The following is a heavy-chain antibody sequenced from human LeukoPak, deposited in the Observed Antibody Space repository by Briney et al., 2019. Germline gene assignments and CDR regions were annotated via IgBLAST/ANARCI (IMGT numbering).Heavy chain of an antibody. CDR1: GFTFSSYE. V-gene: IGHV3-48*03. J-gene: IGHJ4*02. CDR3: ARERGDYFDY. CDR2: ISSSGFTI. Sequence: GGSLRLSCAASGFTFSSYEMNWVRQAPGKGLEWVSYISSSGFTIYYADSVKGRFTISRDNAKNSLYLQMNSLRAEDTAVYYSARERGDYFDYWGQGTLVTVSS.